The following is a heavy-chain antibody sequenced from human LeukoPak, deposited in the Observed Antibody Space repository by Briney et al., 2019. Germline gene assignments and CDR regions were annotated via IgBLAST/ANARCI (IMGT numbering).Heavy chain of an antibody. CDR1: GGSISTYY. J-gene: IGHJ3*02. CDR2: TYYSGIT. Sequence: KPSETLSLTCTVSGGSISTYYWSWLRQPPGRGLAWIGYTYYSGITDYSPSLKSRVTISMYTRKKQFSLKLSSVTAADTAVYYCARWEASRVAFDIWGQGTLVTVSS. D-gene: IGHD1-26*01. CDR3: ARWEASRVAFDI. V-gene: IGHV4-59*01.